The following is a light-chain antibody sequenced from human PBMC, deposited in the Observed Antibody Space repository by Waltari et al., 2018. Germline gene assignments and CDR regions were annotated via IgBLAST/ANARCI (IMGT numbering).Light chain of an antibody. CDR2: WAS. Sequence: DIVMTQSPDSLAVFLGERATINCKSSQGILGGANNRNSLAWYQQKPGQSPNLLMYWASTREAGVPDRFSGSGSGTDFSLTISSLQAEDVAVYYCQQYYRVPLTFGGGTKIEIK. V-gene: IGKV4-1*01. CDR3: QQYYRVPLT. CDR1: QGILGGANNRNS. J-gene: IGKJ4*01.